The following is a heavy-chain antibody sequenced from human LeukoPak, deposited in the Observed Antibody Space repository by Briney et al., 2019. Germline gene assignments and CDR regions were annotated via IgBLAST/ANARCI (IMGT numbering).Heavy chain of an antibody. CDR3: ARHGGATMVRGVLVDAFDI. Sequence: PSETLSLTCTVSGASISSYYWTWIRQPPGKGLEWMGYIFYSGSTNYNPSLKSGVTISVDMSKNQFSLKLRSVTAADTAVYYCARHGGATMVRGVLVDAFDIWGQGTMVTVSS. D-gene: IGHD3-10*01. CDR2: IFYSGST. V-gene: IGHV4-59*08. J-gene: IGHJ3*02. CDR1: GASISSYY.